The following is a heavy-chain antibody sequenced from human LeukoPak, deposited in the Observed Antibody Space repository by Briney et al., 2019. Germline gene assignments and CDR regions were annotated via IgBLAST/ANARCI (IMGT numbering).Heavy chain of an antibody. J-gene: IGHJ4*02. CDR3: ARLGFRTGDTSLADY. Sequence: SETLSLTCTVSGGSISGYYWSWIRQPPGKGLECIGYIFYSGSTNYNPSFKSRVSISLDTSKSQFSLKLTSVTAADTAMYYCARLGFRTGDTSLADYWGRGTQVTVSS. CDR2: IFYSGST. V-gene: IGHV4-59*08. D-gene: IGHD2-8*02. CDR1: GGSISGYY.